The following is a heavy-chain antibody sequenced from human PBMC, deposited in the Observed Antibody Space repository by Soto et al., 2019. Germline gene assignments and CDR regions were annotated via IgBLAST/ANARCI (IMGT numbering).Heavy chain of an antibody. Sequence: PSETLSLTCTVSGGPIDSNRYYWAWIRQPPGKGLEWIGEINHSGSTNYNPSLKSRVTISVDTSKNQFSLKLSSVTAADTAVYYCARRDVDIVATIEVFDIWGQGTMVTVSS. CDR1: GGPIDSNRYY. J-gene: IGHJ3*02. V-gene: IGHV4-39*07. D-gene: IGHD5-12*01. CDR3: ARRDVDIVATIEVFDI. CDR2: INHSGST.